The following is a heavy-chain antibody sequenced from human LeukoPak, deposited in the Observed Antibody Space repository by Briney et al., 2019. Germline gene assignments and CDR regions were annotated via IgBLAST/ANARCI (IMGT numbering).Heavy chain of an antibody. CDR3: ARLGVCDGNSYGSY. D-gene: IGHD5-18*01. J-gene: IGHJ4*02. CDR1: GYTFTSYD. CDR2: MNPNSGNT. Sequence: ASVKVSCKASGYTFTSYDINWVRQATGQGLEWMGWMNPNSGNTGYAQKFQGRVTMTRNTSISTAYMELSSLRSEDTAVYYCARLGVCDGNSYGSYWGQGTLVTVSS. V-gene: IGHV1-8*01.